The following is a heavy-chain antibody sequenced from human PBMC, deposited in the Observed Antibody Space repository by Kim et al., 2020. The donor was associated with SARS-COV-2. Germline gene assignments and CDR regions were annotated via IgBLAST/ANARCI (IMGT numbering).Heavy chain of an antibody. V-gene: IGHV3-48*03. J-gene: IGHJ3*02. CDR1: GFTFSSYE. D-gene: IGHD3-3*01. CDR3: ARDQGLRFFRVDAFDI. Sequence: GGSLRLSCAASGFTFSSYEMNWVRQAPGKGLEWVSYTSISGSTIYYADSVKDRFTISRDNAKNSLYLQMNSLRAEDTAVYYCARDQGLRFFRVDAFDIWGQGTMVTVSS. CDR2: TSISGSTI.